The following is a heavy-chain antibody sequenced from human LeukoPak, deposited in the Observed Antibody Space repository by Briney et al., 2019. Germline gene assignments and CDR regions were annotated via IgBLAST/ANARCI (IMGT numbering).Heavy chain of an antibody. CDR1: GGSFSGYY. CDR2: INHSGST. V-gene: IGHV4-34*01. CDR3: ARLVVRGVITTDYYFDY. Sequence: SETLSLTCAVYGGSFSGYYSSWIRQPPGKGLEWIGEINHSGSTNYNPSLKSRVTISVDTSKNQFSLKLSSVTAADTAVYYCARLVVRGVITTDYYFDYWGQGTLVTVSS. J-gene: IGHJ4*02. D-gene: IGHD3-10*01.